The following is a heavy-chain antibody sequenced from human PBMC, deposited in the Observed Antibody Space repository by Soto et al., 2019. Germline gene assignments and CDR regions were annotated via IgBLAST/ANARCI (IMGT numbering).Heavy chain of an antibody. J-gene: IGHJ3*02. CDR2: FDPEDGET. D-gene: IGHD1-1*01. CDR1: GYSLSELS. V-gene: IGHV1-24*01. Sequence: VSVKLSCKVAGYSLSELSMHWGRQAPGKGLEWMGGFDPEDGETIYAQKFQGRVTMTEDTSTDTAYMELSSLRSEDTAVYYCATAQNNWNDLDSAFDIWGQGTMVTVSS. CDR3: ATAQNNWNDLDSAFDI.